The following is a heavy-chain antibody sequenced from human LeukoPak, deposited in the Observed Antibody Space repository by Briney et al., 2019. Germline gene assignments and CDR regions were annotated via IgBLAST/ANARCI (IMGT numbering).Heavy chain of an antibody. V-gene: IGHV1-69*13. CDR2: IIPIFGTA. J-gene: IGHJ6*03. CDR3: ARCLWFGELPSDYYYYYYMDV. Sequence: ASVKVSCKASGGTFSSYAISWVRQAPGQGLEWMGGIIPIFGTANYAQKFQGRVTITADESTSTAYMELSSLRSEDTAVYYCARCLWFGELPSDYYYYYYMDVWGKGTTVTISS. CDR1: GGTFSSYA. D-gene: IGHD3-10*01.